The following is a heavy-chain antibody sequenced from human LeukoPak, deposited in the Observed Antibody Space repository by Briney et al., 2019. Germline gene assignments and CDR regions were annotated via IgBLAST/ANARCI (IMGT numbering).Heavy chain of an antibody. D-gene: IGHD3-22*01. J-gene: IGHJ4*02. CDR3: ASNTYYYDSSGYEPTTYFDY. V-gene: IGHV1-2*02. CDR1: GYTFTGYY. CDR2: INPNSGGT. Sequence: ASVKVSCKASGYTFTGYYMHWVRQAPGQGLEWMGWINPNSGGTNYAQKFQGRVTMTTDTSTSTAYMELRSLRSDDTAVYYCASNTYYYDSSGYEPTTYFDYWGQGTLVTVSS.